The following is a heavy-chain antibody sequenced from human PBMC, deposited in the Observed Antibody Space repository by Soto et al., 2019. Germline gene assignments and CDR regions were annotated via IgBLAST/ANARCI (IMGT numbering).Heavy chain of an antibody. D-gene: IGHD5-12*01. CDR3: ARDYSGPPTGYHYYYMDV. Sequence: GGSLRLSCAASGFTFSSYSMNWVRQAPGKGLEWVSYISSSSITIYYADSVKGRFTISRDNAKNSLYLQMNSLRAEDTAVYYCARDYSGPPTGYHYYYMDVWGKGTTVTVSS. J-gene: IGHJ6*03. CDR1: GFTFSSYS. V-gene: IGHV3-48*01. CDR2: ISSSSITI.